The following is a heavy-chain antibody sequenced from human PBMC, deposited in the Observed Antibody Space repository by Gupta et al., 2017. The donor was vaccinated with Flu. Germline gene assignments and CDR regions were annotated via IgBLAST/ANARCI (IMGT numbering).Heavy chain of an antibody. CDR3: ARVGAVATHFDY. D-gene: IGHD3-10*01. V-gene: IGHV4-59*01. J-gene: IGHJ4*02. CDR2: IYYSGST. Sequence: WIRQPPGKGLEWIGYIYYSGSTNYNPSLKSRVTISVDTSKNQFSLKLSSVTAADTAVYYCARVGAVATHFDYWGQGTLVTVSS.